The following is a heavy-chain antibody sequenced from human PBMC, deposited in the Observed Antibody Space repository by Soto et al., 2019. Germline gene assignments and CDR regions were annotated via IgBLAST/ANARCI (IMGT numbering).Heavy chain of an antibody. CDR2: ISYTGST. Sequence: PSETLSLTCSVSGSSVRSYAWSWIRQPPGKGLEWIGYISYTGSTKYSPSLKSRVTISEDASANQFSLRLSYVTAADTAVYYCAREVGVVTTGWFDFWGLGTVVTVSS. CDR3: AREVGVVTTGWFDF. D-gene: IGHD3-22*01. CDR1: GSSVRSYA. J-gene: IGHJ4*02. V-gene: IGHV4-59*02.